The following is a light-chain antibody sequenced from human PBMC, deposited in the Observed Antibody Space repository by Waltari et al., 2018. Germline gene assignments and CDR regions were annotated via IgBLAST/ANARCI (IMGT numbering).Light chain of an antibody. V-gene: IGKV1-5*01. CDR1: QSVSDW. CDR2: DVS. Sequence: DIQMTQSPSTLSASVGDRVTITCRASQSVSDWLAWFQQKPGKAPEILIFDVSTLKSGVPSRFSCRGSGTEFTRTNSSLQPDDFATYYCQHYSHSSPWTFGQGTKVEIK. CDR3: QHYSHSSPWT. J-gene: IGKJ1*01.